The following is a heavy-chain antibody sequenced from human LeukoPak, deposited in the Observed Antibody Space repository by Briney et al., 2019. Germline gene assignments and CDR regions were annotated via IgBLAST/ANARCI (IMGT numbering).Heavy chain of an antibody. Sequence: ASVKVSCKASGYTFTSYYMHWVRQAPGQGLEWMGIINPSGGSTSYAQKFQGRVTITADESTSTAYMELSSLRSEDTAVYYCARGDYGDYNWFDPWGQGTLVTVSS. J-gene: IGHJ5*02. CDR2: INPSGGST. V-gene: IGHV1-46*01. D-gene: IGHD4-17*01. CDR3: ARGDYGDYNWFDP. CDR1: GYTFTSYY.